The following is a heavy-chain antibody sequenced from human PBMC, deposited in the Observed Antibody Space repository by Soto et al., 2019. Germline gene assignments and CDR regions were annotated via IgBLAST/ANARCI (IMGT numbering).Heavy chain of an antibody. D-gene: IGHD6-13*01. CDR3: ARAPSIAAAPAFDY. J-gene: IGHJ4*02. CDR1: GYTFTSYA. CDR2: INAGNGNT. V-gene: IGHV1-3*01. Sequence: ASVKVSCKASGYTFTSYAMHWVRQAPGQRLEWMGWINAGNGNTKYSQKFQGRVTITRDTSASTAYMELSSLRSEDTAVYYCARAPSIAAAPAFDYWGQGTLVTVS.